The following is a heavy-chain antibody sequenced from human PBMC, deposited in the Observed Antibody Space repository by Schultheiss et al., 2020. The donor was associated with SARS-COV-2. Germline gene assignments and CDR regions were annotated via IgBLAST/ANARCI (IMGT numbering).Heavy chain of an antibody. J-gene: IGHJ6*02. CDR1: GFTFSSYW. V-gene: IGHV3-66*04. D-gene: IGHD4-17*01. CDR3: AKHYGDYVPYYYYGMDV. Sequence: GGSLRLSCAASGFTFSSYWMHWVRQAPGKGLVWVSVIYSCGSTYYADSVKGRFTISRDNSKNTLYLQMNSLRAEDTAVYYCAKHYGDYVPYYYYGMDVWGQGTTVTVSS. CDR2: IYSCGST.